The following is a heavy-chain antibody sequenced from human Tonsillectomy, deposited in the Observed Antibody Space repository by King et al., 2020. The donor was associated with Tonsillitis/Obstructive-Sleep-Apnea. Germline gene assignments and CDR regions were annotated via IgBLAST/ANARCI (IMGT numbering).Heavy chain of an antibody. D-gene: IGHD5-24*01. CDR3: ARDPLRDSYIPY. CDR2: IYSGGST. CDR1: VFTVSSNY. V-gene: IGHV3-53*01. J-gene: IGHJ4*02. Sequence: VQLVESGGGLIQPGGSLRLSCAASVFTVSSNYMSWVRQAPGKGLEWVSVIYSGGSTYYADSVKGRFTISRDNSKNTLYLQMNSLRAEDTAVYYCARDPLRDSYIPYWGQGTLVTVSS.